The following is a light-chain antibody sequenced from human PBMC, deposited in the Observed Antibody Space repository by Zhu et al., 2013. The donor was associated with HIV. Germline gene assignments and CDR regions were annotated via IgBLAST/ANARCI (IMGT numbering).Light chain of an antibody. CDR1: SSNIGAGYN. CDR3: QSYDFNLGAWV. CDR2: ANT. J-gene: IGLJ3*02. Sequence: QSVLTQPPSVSGAPGQRVTISCTGSSSNIGAGYNVHWYQQLPGTAPKLLIYANTNRPSGVPDRFSGSKSGTSASLTVTGVQPEDEGAYYCQSYDFNLGAWVFGGGTKLTVL. V-gene: IGLV1-40*01.